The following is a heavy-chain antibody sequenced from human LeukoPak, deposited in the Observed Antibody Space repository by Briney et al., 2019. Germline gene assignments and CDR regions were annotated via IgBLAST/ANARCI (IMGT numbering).Heavy chain of an antibody. Sequence: PGGSLRLSCEVSGFSVDGNYMTWVRQVPGRGLEWVARIFSGDSTDYPDSVKGRFTISRDKSKNTLHLQMDSLRPEDTAMYYCALTYYFDRRGYSYFDYWGQGALVTVSS. V-gene: IGHV3-53*01. J-gene: IGHJ4*02. CDR1: GFSVDGNY. CDR2: IFSGDST. D-gene: IGHD3-22*01. CDR3: ALTYYFDRRGYSYFDY.